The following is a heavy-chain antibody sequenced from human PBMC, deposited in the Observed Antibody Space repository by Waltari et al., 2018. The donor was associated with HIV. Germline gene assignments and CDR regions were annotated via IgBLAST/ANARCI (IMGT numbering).Heavy chain of an antibody. CDR1: GFSFNDYA. CDR3: AKGGFMTVMKEGGRFEN. V-gene: IGHV3-9*01. J-gene: IGHJ4*02. Sequence: EVQLVESGGGLGQPGRSLRLSCTASGFSFNDYAMHWVRQAPGKGLEWVSGISWNSGSIYYAESVKGRFTIARDNAKNSIYLQMNSLRTEDTAFYYWAKGGFMTVMKEGGRFENWGQGTLVTVSP. D-gene: IGHD2-21*02. CDR2: ISWNSGSI.